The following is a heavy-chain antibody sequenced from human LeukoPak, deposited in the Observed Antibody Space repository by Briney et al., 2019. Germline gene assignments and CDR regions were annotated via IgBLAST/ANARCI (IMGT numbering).Heavy chain of an antibody. CDR1: GFTFSSHP. CDR2: ISTDGDDK. V-gene: IGHV3-30*04. CDR3: ARDQETLSTIDY. D-gene: IGHD1-1*01. Sequence: GGSLRLSCAASGFTFSSHPMHWVRQAPGKGLEWVAIISTDGDDKFYAGSVKGRFTVSRDNSKNTLYLQMNSLRTEDTAVYYCARDQETLSTIDYWGQGSLVTVSS. J-gene: IGHJ4*02.